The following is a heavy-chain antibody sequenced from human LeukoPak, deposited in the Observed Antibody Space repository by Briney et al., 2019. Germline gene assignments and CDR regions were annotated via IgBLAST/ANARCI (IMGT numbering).Heavy chain of an antibody. D-gene: IGHD3-16*02. CDR1: GYTFTGYY. J-gene: IGHJ4*02. CDR2: MNPNSGNT. V-gene: IGHV1-8*03. CDR3: ARGDYVWGSYRAPHDY. Sequence: GASVKVSCKASGYTFTGYYMHWVRQAPGQGLEWMGWMNPNSGNTGYAQKFQGRVTITRNTSISTAYMELSSLRSEDTAVYYCARGDYVWGSYRAPHDYWGQGTLVTVSS.